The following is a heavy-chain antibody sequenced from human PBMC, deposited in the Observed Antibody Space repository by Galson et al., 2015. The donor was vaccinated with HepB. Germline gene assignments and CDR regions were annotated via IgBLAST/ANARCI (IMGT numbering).Heavy chain of an antibody. CDR1: GYTFTSYG. J-gene: IGHJ6*02. CDR3: AREWGPTFSSSSFYGVDV. CDR2: ISAYNGNT. V-gene: IGHV1-18*04. D-gene: IGHD6-6*01. Sequence: SVKVSCKASGYTFTSYGISWVRQAPGQGLEWMGWISAYNGNTNYAQKLQGRVTMTTDTSTSTAYMELRSLRSDDTAVYYCAREWGPTFSSSSFYGVDVWGQGTMVTVSS.